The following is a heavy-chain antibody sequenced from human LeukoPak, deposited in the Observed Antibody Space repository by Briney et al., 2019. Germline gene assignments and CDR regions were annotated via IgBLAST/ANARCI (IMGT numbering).Heavy chain of an antibody. CDR1: GFTISTYW. J-gene: IGHJ4*02. Sequence: GGSPRLSCAASGFTISTYWMHWVRQAPGKGLVWVARISSDGNTTRYADFVEGRFATSRDNAKNTLYLQMNSLRAEDTAVHYCARDPPETGDPNYFDYWGQGTLVTVSS. CDR3: ARDPPETGDPNYFDY. CDR2: ISSDGNTT. V-gene: IGHV3-74*01. D-gene: IGHD7-27*01.